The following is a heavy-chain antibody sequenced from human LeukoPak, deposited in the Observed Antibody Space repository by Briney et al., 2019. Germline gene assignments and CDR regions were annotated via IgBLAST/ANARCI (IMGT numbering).Heavy chain of an antibody. D-gene: IGHD2-21*01. CDR2: IKQDGSEK. CDR3: ARDLRIFGLWWSSEPFDY. Sequence: GGSLRLSCAASGFTFSSYWMSWVRQAPGKGLEWVANIKQDGSEKYYVDSVKGRFTISRDNAKNSLYLQMNSLRAEDTAVYYCARDLRIFGLWWSSEPFDYWGQGTLVTVSS. V-gene: IGHV3-7*01. CDR1: GFTFSSYW. J-gene: IGHJ4*02.